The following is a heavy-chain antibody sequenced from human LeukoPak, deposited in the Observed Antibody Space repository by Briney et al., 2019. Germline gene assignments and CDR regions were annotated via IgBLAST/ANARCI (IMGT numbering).Heavy chain of an antibody. CDR2: IYYSGST. J-gene: IGHJ6*02. D-gene: IGHD1-26*01. Sequence: SETLSLTCTVSGGSISSSSYYWGWIRQPPGKGLEWIGSIYYSGSTYYNPSLKSRVTISVDTSKNQFSLKLISVTAADTAVYYCARDDSGSYHQLGVWGQGTTVTVSS. CDR3: ARDDSGSYHQLGV. CDR1: GGSISSSSYY. V-gene: IGHV4-39*07.